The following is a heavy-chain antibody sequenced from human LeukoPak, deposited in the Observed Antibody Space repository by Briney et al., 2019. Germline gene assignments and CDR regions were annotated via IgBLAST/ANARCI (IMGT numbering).Heavy chain of an antibody. CDR3: ARDPAGGAFDI. J-gene: IGHJ3*02. Sequence: ASVKVSCKASGYTFISYDINWVRQATGQGLEWMGWMNPNSGNTGYAQKLQGRVTMTTDTSTSTAYMELRSLRSDDTAVYYCARDPAGGAFDIWGQGTMVTVSS. CDR1: GYTFISYD. V-gene: IGHV1-8*01. CDR2: MNPNSGNT.